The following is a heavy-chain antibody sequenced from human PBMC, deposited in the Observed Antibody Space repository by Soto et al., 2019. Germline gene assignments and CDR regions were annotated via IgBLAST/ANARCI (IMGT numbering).Heavy chain of an antibody. D-gene: IGHD6-13*01. V-gene: IGHV3-30-3*01. CDR3: ARPTGYSSSWYAVEAFDI. CDR1: GFTFSSYA. CDR2: ISYDGSNK. Sequence: GSLRLSCAASGFTFSSYAMHWVRQAPGKGLEWVAVISYDGSNKYYADSVKGRFTISRDNSKNTLYLQMNSLRAEDTAVYYCARPTGYSSSWYAVEAFDIWGQGTMVTVSS. J-gene: IGHJ3*02.